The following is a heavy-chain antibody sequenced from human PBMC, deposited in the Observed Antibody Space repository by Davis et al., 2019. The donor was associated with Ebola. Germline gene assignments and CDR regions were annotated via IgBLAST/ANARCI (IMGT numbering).Heavy chain of an antibody. J-gene: IGHJ2*01. CDR1: GGSISGYY. V-gene: IGHV4-59*08. CDR2: IHYSGNT. Sequence: SETLSLTCTVSGGSISGYYWSWIRQPPGKGLESIGYIHYSGNTYYNSSLKSRVTISVDTSKNQFSLSLTSVTAADTAVYFCARFNVLVGTSWYFDLWGRGTLVTVSS. CDR3: ARFNVLVGTSWYFDL. D-gene: IGHD6-19*01.